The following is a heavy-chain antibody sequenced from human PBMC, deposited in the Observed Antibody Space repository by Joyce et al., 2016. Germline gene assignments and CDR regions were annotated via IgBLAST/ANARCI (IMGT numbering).Heavy chain of an antibody. CDR2: ISSHVNIQ. D-gene: IGHD2/OR15-2a*01. V-gene: IGHV3-30*03. J-gene: IGHJ6*04. CDR3: AAVPGYFKSRSCKVGYPYYCGMDV. CDR1: GFSFSRYG. Sequence: QVQLVESGGGVVQPGRSLRLSCAASGFSFSRYGMHWVRQAPGKGLEWVAFISSHVNIQDDEESGQGQLTNSRDKPRNTRYLRMNNLKGADKAVCFCAAVPGYFKSRSCKVGYPYYCGMDVWGKGTTVTVYS.